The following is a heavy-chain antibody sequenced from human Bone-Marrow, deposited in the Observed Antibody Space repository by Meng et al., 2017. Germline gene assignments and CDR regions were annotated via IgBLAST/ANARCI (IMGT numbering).Heavy chain of an antibody. CDR1: GYTFTGYY. J-gene: IGHJ5*02. CDR3: AREGGPDKWFDP. V-gene: IGHV1-2*02. D-gene: IGHD2-15*01. CDR2: LNPNGGGT. Sequence: QVQLGQSGAGVKKPGASVTVSCKASGYTFTGYYIHWVRQAPGQGLEWMGWLNPNGGGTYYAQQFQGRVTMTRDTSINTAYLELSRLTSADTAVYYCAREGGPDKWFDPWGQGTLVTVSS.